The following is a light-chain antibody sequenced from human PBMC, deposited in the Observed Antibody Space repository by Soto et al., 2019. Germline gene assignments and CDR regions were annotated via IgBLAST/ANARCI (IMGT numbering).Light chain of an antibody. CDR1: QSVSSNN. V-gene: IGKV3-20*01. CDR3: QQYNRSPFT. CDR2: GAF. Sequence: EIVLTQSPCTLSLSPGDRATLSCRASQSVSSNNLAWYQQRPGQAPRIVIYGAFTRATGIPERFSGSGSVTDFTLTISRLEPEDFAAYYCQQYNRSPFTFGPGTKVEIK. J-gene: IGKJ3*01.